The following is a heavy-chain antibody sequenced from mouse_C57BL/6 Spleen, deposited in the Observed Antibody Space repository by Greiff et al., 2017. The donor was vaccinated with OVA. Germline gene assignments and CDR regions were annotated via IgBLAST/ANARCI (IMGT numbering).Heavy chain of an antibody. CDR3: ARGSTMVTTDVPFAY. V-gene: IGHV1-4*01. Sequence: VQLQQSGAELARPGASVKMSCKASGYTFTSYTMHWVKQRPGQGLEWIGYINPSSGYTKYNQKFKDKATLTADKSSSTAYMQLSSLTSEDSAVYYCARGSTMVTTDVPFAYWGQGTLVTVAA. CDR2: INPSSGYT. J-gene: IGHJ3*01. D-gene: IGHD2-2*01. CDR1: GYTFTSYT.